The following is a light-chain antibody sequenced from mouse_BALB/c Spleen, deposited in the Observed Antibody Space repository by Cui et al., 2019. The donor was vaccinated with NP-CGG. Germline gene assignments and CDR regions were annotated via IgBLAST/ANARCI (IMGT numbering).Light chain of an antibody. J-gene: IGLJ1*01. CDR1: TGAVTTNNY. V-gene: IGLV1*01. CDR3: ALWYSNHWV. Sequence: QAFVTQESALTTSPGEPVTLTCRSSTGAVTTNNYANWVQEKPDHLFTGLIGGTNNRVPGVPARFSGSLIGDKAALTITGAQTEDEAIYFCALWYSNHWVFGGGTKLTVL. CDR2: GTN.